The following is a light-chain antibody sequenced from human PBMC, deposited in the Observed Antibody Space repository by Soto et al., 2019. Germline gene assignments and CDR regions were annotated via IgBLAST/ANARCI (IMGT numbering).Light chain of an antibody. CDR3: SSYTTSNTRQIV. J-gene: IGLJ1*01. Sequence: QSVLTQPASVPGSPGQSITISCTGTSSDVGGYNYVSWYQQHPGKAPKFIIYDVSNRPSGVSNRFSGSKSGNTASLTISGLQAEDEADYYCSSYTTSNTRQIVFGTGTKVTV. CDR1: SSDVGGYNY. V-gene: IGLV2-14*01. CDR2: DVS.